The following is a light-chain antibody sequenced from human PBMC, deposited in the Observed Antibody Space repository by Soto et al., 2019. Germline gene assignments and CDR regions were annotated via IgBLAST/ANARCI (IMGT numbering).Light chain of an antibody. J-gene: IGKJ1*01. CDR1: QSVSRTY. CDR2: ATS. CDR3: QQYGRSGT. Sequence: EIVLTQSPGTLSLSPGERATLSCRASQSVSRTYLAWYQQKPVQAPRLLIYATSIRATGIPDRFSGSGSGTDFTLTISRLEPEDFAVYYCQQYGRSGTFGQGTKGDIK. V-gene: IGKV3-20*01.